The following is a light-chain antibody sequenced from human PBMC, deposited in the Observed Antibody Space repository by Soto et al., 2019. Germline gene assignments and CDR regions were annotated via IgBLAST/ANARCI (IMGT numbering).Light chain of an antibody. CDR1: NIGSKV. V-gene: IGLV3-21*02. Sequence: SYELTQPPSGSVAPGQTARISCGGDNIGSKVVHWFQQKPGQAPLWVVDDDRARPSGIPERFSGYNSGNTATLTISGAEAGDEADYDCQVWDSSRNRVFGGGTKGTVL. CDR2: DDR. J-gene: IGLJ2*01. CDR3: QVWDSSRNRV.